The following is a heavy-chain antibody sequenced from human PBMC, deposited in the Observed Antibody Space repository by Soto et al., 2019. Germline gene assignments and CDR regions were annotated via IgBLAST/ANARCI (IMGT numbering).Heavy chain of an antibody. CDR1: GGSISSGDYY. CDR2: IYYSGST. Sequence: QVQLQESGPGLVKPSQTLSLTCTVSGGSISSGDYYWSWIRQPPGKGLEWIGYIYYSGSTYYNPSLKSRVTISVDTSKNQFSLKLSYVTPADTAVYYCARDRPRITMVRGTRRGMDVWGQGTTVTVSS. D-gene: IGHD3-10*01. J-gene: IGHJ6*02. V-gene: IGHV4-30-4*01. CDR3: ARDRPRITMVRGTRRGMDV.